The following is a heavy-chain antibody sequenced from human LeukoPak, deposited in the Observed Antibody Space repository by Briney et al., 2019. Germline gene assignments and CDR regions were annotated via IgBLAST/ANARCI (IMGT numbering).Heavy chain of an antibody. V-gene: IGHV3-21*01. CDR2: ISSSSSYI. CDR3: ARVDTAMVNY. Sequence: GGSLRLSCAASGFTFSSYSMNWVRQAPGKGLEWVSSISSSSSYIYYADSVKGRFTISRDNAKNSLYLQMNSLRAEDTAVYHCARVDTAMVNYWGQGTLVTVSS. J-gene: IGHJ4*02. D-gene: IGHD5-18*01. CDR1: GFTFSSYS.